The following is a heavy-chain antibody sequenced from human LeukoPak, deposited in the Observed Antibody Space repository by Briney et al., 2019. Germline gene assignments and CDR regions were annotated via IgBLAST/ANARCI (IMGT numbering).Heavy chain of an antibody. D-gene: IGHD6-19*01. CDR3: ARLRAGDYFDY. CDR1: GFTFTSYV. Sequence: PGGSLRLSCAASGFTFTSYVMSWVRQAPGKGLEWVANIKEDGSEKYYVDSVKGRLTISRDTAKSSLYLQMNSLRAEDTAVYYCARLRAGDYFDYWGQGTLVTVSS. V-gene: IGHV3-7*04. J-gene: IGHJ4*02. CDR2: IKEDGSEK.